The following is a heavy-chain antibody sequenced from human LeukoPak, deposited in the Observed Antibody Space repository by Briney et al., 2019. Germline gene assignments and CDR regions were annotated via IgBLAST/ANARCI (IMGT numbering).Heavy chain of an antibody. CDR3: ASYLCSSTSCQGASFDH. J-gene: IGHJ4*02. CDR2: ISSSGSCI. CDR1: GFTFSDYY. D-gene: IGHD2-2*01. Sequence: PGGSLRLSCAASGFTFSDYYMSWVRQAPGKGLEWVSYISSSGSCIYYADSVKGRLTISRDKAKNSLYLQMNSLRAEDTAVYYCASYLCSSTSCQGASFDHWGQGTLVTVSS. V-gene: IGHV3-11*01.